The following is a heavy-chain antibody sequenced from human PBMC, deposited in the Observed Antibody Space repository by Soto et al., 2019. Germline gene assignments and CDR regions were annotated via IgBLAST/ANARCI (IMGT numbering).Heavy chain of an antibody. V-gene: IGHV3-30*18. Sequence: QVQLVESGGGVVQPGRSLRLSCAASGFTFSSYGMHWVRQAPGKGLEWVAVISYDGSNKYYADSVKGRFTISRDNYKNTLYLQMTSLRAEDTAVYYCAKIRGDCSGGRCRLLEAFDIWGQGTMVTGSS. J-gene: IGHJ3*02. CDR1: GFTFSSYG. CDR2: ISYDGSNK. D-gene: IGHD2-15*01. CDR3: AKIRGDCSGGRCRLLEAFDI.